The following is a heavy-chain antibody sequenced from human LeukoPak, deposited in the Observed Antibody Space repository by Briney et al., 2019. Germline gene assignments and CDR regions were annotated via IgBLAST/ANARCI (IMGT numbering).Heavy chain of an antibody. V-gene: IGHV4-34*01. CDR1: GGSFSGYY. CDR2: INHSGST. D-gene: IGHD1-26*01. J-gene: IGHJ5*02. Sequence: SETLSLTCAVYGGSFSGYYWSWIRQPPGKGLEWIGEINHSGSTNYNPSLKSRVTISVDTSKNQFSLKLSSVTAADTAVYYCARAALIWELSSWFDPWGQGTLVTVSS. CDR3: ARAALIWELSSWFDP.